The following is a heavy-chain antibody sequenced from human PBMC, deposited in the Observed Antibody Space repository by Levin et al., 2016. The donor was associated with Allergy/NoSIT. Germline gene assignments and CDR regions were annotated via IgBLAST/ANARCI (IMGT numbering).Heavy chain of an antibody. CDR3: AKDQSHRDSRWLLLTHHYFDY. D-gene: IGHD3-22*01. CDR2: ISGSGGST. Sequence: WIRQPPGKGLEWVSAISGSGGSTYYADSVKGRFTISRDNSKNTLYLQMNSLRAEDTAVYYCAKDQSHRDSRWLLLTHHYFDYWGQGTLVTVSS. V-gene: IGHV3-23*01. J-gene: IGHJ4*02.